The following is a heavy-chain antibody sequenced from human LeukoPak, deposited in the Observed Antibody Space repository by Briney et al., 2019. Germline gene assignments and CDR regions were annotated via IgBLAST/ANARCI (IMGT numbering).Heavy chain of an antibody. J-gene: IGHJ5*02. V-gene: IGHV4-4*07. CDR1: GGSISWYY. D-gene: IGHD3-10*01. CDR2: IYTSGST. CDR3: ARGEYYYYGSGSYHTVFDP. Sequence: SETLSLTCTVSGGSISWYYWSWIRQPAGKGLEWIGRIYTSGSTNYNPSRKSRVTMSVDTSKNQFSLKLSSVTAADTAVYYCARGEYYYYGSGSYHTVFDPWGQGTLVTVSS.